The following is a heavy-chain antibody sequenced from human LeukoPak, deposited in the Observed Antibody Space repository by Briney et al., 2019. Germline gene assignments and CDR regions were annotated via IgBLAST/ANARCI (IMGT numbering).Heavy chain of an antibody. Sequence: SETLSLTCTVSGGSISSYYWSWIRQPPGKGLEWIGYIYYSGSANYNPSLKSRVTISVDTSKNQFSLKLSSVTAADTAVYYCARDLTAAAGTGDWFDPWGQGTLVTVSS. V-gene: IGHV4-59*01. D-gene: IGHD6-13*01. J-gene: IGHJ5*02. CDR3: ARDLTAAAGTGDWFDP. CDR1: GGSISSYY. CDR2: IYYSGSA.